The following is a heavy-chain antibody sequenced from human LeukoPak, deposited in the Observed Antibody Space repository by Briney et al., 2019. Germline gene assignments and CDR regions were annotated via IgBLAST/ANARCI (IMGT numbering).Heavy chain of an antibody. CDR1: GFTFSSYA. CDR2: ISGSGGTT. CDR3: AKDRSNWEYAFGI. J-gene: IGHJ3*02. D-gene: IGHD7-27*01. Sequence: PGGSLRLSCAASGFTFSSYAMSWVRQAPGKGLEWVSTISGSGGTTYYADSVKGRFTISRVHSKNTLYLQMNGLRAEDTALYYCAKDRSNWEYAFGIWGQGTMVTVSS. V-gene: IGHV3-23*01.